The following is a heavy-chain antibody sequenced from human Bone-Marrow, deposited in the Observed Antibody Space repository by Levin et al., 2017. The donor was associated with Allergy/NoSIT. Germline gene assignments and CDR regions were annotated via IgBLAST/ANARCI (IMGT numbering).Heavy chain of an antibody. CDR1: GYTFSGYY. CDR3: ATGSTEYYFYYYMDV. V-gene: IGHV1-2*06. CDR2: INPNSGDT. J-gene: IGHJ6*03. D-gene: IGHD2-2*01. Sequence: GESLKISCKASGYTFSGYYIHWVRQAPGQGLEWMGRINPNSGDTDYPQKFRGRVTMTRDTSISTAYLELSRLTSHDTAVYYCATGSTEYYFYYYMDVWGKGTTVTVSS.